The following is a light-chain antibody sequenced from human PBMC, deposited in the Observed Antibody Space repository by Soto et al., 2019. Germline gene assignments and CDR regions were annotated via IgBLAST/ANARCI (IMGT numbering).Light chain of an antibody. CDR2: GAS. CDR3: QQYGNSLYT. CDR1: QTVSAGY. Sequence: ETVLTQSPVTLSLSPGERASLSCRASQTVSAGYLAWYQQKPGQAPRLLIYGASTRATGVPDRFSGGASGTDFTLTSSRLEPEDVAVYYCQQYGNSLYTFGQGTKL. V-gene: IGKV3-20*01. J-gene: IGKJ2*01.